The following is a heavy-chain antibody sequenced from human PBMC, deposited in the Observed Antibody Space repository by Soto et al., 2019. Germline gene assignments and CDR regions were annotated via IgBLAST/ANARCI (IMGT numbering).Heavy chain of an antibody. J-gene: IGHJ4*02. D-gene: IGHD3-10*01. CDR2: INHSGST. CDR1: GGSFSGYY. CDR3: ARGVSMVRGVITHFDY. Sequence: SETLSLTCAVYGGSFSGYYWSWIRQPPGKGLEWIGEINHSGSTNYNPSLKSRVTISVDTSKNQFSLKLSPVTAADTAVYYCARGVSMVRGVITHFDYWGQGTLVTVSS. V-gene: IGHV4-34*01.